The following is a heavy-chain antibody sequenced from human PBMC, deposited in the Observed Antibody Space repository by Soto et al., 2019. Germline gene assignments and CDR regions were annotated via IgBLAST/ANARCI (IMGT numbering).Heavy chain of an antibody. J-gene: IGHJ5*02. CDR3: ARGHDYDILTGGNWFDP. CDR1: GGSISSGGYY. CDR2: IYYSGST. Sequence: SETLSLTCTVSGGSISSGGYYWSWIRQHPGKGLEWIGYIYYSGSTYYNPSLKSRVTISVDTSKNQFSLKLSSVTAADTAVYYCARGHDYDILTGGNWFDPWGQGTLVTVS. D-gene: IGHD3-9*01. V-gene: IGHV4-31*03.